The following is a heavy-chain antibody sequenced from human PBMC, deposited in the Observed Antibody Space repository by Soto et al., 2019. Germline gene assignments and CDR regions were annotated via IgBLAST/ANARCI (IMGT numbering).Heavy chain of an antibody. V-gene: IGHV3-23*01. Sequence: GGSLRLSCAASGFTFSSYGMSWVRQAPGKGLEWVSSISGSGGSTYYADSVKGRFTISRDNSKNTLYLQMNSLRAEDTAVYYCAKASAPGGTYFPLWFWGQGTLVTVPQ. CDR2: ISGSGGST. CDR3: AKASAPGGTYFPLWF. J-gene: IGHJ4*02. CDR1: GFTFSSYG. D-gene: IGHD1-26*01.